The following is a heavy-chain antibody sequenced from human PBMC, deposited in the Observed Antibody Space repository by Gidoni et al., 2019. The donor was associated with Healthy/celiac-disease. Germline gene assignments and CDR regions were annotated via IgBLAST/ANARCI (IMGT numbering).Heavy chain of an antibody. D-gene: IGHD3-10*01. CDR1: GGSFSGYY. J-gene: IGHJ5*02. Sequence: QVHLQQWGAGLLKPSETLSLTCAVYGGSFSGYYWSWIRQPPGKGLEWIGEINHSGSTNYNPSRKSRVTISVDTSKNQFSLKLSSVTAADTAVYYCARDQYYYGSGSVRRFDPWGQGTLVTVSS. CDR2: INHSGST. V-gene: IGHV4-34*01. CDR3: ARDQYYYGSGSVRRFDP.